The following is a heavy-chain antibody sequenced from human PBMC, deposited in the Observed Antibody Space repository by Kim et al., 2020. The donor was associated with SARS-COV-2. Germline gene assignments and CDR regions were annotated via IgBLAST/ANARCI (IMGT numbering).Heavy chain of an antibody. CDR1: GFTFSSYA. J-gene: IGHJ4*02. CDR2: ISGSGGST. D-gene: IGHD3-16*01. CDR3: AKGNTVFSWSGPLGY. V-gene: IGHV3-23*01. Sequence: GGSLRLSCAASGFTFSSYAMSWVRQAPGKGLEWVSAISGSGGSTYYADSVKGRFTISRDNSKNTLYLQMNSLRAEDTAVYYCAKGNTVFSWSGPLGYWGQGTLVTVSS.